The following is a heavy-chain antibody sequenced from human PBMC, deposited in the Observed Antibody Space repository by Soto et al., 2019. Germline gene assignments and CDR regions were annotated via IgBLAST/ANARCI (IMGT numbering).Heavy chain of an antibody. CDR2: ITSSSSPI. CDR3: AKTVGPFDF. V-gene: IGHV3-48*02. Sequence: GGSLRLSCAASGFTFSPYSMNWVRQAPGKGLEWVSYITSSSSPIHYADSVQGRFTISRDNARNSVHLQMNSLRDEDSAVYYFAKTVGPFDFWGQGTLVTVSS. D-gene: IGHD3-16*01. CDR1: GFTFSPYS. J-gene: IGHJ4*02.